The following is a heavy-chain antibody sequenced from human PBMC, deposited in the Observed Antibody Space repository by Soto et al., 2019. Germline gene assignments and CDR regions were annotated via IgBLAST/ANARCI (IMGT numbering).Heavy chain of an antibody. CDR2: IYYSGST. Sequence: PSETLSLTCTVSGGSISSYYWSWIRQPPGKGLEWIGYIYYSGSTNYNPSLKSRVTISVDTSKNQFSLQLSSVTAADTAVYYCAVRGVRSRCYGGDYFDYWGQGTLVTVSS. CDR1: GGSISSYY. J-gene: IGHJ4*01. V-gene: IGHV4-59*01. CDR3: AVRGVRSRCYGGDYFDY. D-gene: IGHD6-13*01.